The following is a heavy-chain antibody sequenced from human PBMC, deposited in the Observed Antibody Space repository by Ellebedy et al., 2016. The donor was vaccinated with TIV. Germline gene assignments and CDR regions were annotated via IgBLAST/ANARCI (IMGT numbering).Heavy chain of an antibody. CDR3: ARQYFIATRLLWFDT. CDR1: GGSFSDYY. J-gene: IGHJ5*02. CDR2: IYYGGST. V-gene: IGHV4-34*01. Sequence: SETLSLXXAVYGGSFSDYYWGWIRQSPGKGLEWIGSIYYGGSTNYNPSLKSRVSISVDTSNNQFSLKLSSVTAADTAVYFCARQYFIATRLLWFDTWGQGTPVTVSS. D-gene: IGHD6-6*01.